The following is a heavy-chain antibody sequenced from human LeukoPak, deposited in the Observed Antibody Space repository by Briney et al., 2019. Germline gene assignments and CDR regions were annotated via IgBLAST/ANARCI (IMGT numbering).Heavy chain of an antibody. D-gene: IGHD3-22*01. CDR3: AGLDYYYDSSGPPPHAFDI. Sequence: SETLSLTCTVSGGSFSGYYWSWIRQPPGKGLEWIGEINHSGSTNYNPSLKSRVTISVDTSKNQFSLKLSSVTAADTAVYYCAGLDYYYDSSGPPPHAFDIWGQGTMVTVSS. CDR2: INHSGST. V-gene: IGHV4-34*01. J-gene: IGHJ3*02. CDR1: GGSFSGYY.